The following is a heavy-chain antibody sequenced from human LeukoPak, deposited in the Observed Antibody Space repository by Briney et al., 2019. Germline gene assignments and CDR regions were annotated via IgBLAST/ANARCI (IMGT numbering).Heavy chain of an antibody. CDR2: IYYRGNT. CDR1: GDSVSIYY. Sequence: SETLSLTCTVSGDSVSIYYWSWIRQPPGKGLEWIGYIYYRGNTNYNPSLKSRVTMAVDTSKNQFSLKVSSLTAADTAVYYCARAGNNWSFDYWGQGTLVTVSP. CDR3: ARAGNNWSFDY. V-gene: IGHV4-59*02. D-gene: IGHD1-1*01. J-gene: IGHJ4*02.